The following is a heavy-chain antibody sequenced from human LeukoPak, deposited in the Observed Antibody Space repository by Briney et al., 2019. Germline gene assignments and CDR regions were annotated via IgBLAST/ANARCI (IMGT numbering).Heavy chain of an antibody. CDR2: ISWDGGST. V-gene: IGHV3-43*01. D-gene: IGHD1-26*01. J-gene: IGHJ4*02. CDR1: GFTFHDYT. Sequence: GWSLRLSCASSGFTFHDYTMHWVRQAPWKGLEWVSLISWDGGSTYYADSVKGRFTISRDNRKNSLYLQMNSLRTEDTALYYCEKDIATVVGAGGFDYWGQGTLVTVSS. CDR3: EKDIATVVGAGGFDY.